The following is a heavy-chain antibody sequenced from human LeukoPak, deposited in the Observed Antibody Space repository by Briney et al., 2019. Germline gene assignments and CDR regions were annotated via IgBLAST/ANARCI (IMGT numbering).Heavy chain of an antibody. CDR2: IIPIFGTA. CDR1: GGTFSSYA. V-gene: IGHV1-69*01. D-gene: IGHD3-22*01. Sequence: SVKVSCKASGGTFSSYAISWVRQAPGQGLEWMGGIIPIFGTANYAQKFQGRVTITADESTSTAYMELSSLRSEDTAVYYCARDGGYYYDSSGYYPNWFDPWGQGTLVTVSS. CDR3: ARDGGYYYDSSGYYPNWFDP. J-gene: IGHJ5*02.